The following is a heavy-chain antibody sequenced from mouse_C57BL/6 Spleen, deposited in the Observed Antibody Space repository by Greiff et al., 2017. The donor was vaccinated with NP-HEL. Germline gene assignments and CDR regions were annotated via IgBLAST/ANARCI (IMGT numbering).Heavy chain of an antibody. CDR3: ARGDYVGTDAMDY. V-gene: IGHV1-55*01. D-gene: IGHD1-1*01. CDR1: GYTFTSYW. CDR2: IYPGSGST. Sequence: VQLQQPGAELVKPGASVKMSCKASGYTFTSYWITWVKQRPGQGLEWIGDIYPGSGSTNYNEKFKSKATLTVDTSSSTAYMQLSSLTSEDSAVYYCARGDYVGTDAMDYWGQGTSVTVSS. J-gene: IGHJ4*01.